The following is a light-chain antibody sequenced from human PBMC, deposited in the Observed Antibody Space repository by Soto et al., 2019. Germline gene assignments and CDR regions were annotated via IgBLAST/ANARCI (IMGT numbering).Light chain of an antibody. J-gene: IGKJ2*01. V-gene: IGKV1-5*01. Sequence: DIQMTQSPSTLSASVGDRVTITCRASQSVTNWLAWYQQKPGKAPNLLIYDASRLQSGIPSRFSGSGSGTEFTLTISSLQSDDFATYYCQQYTTYPYTLGQGTKVDIK. CDR1: QSVTNW. CDR2: DAS. CDR3: QQYTTYPYT.